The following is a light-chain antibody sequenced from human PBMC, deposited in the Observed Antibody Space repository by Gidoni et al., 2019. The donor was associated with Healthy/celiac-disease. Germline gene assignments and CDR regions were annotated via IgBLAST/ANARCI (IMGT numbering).Light chain of an antibody. CDR2: DAS. CDR1: QSVSSY. J-gene: IGKJ3*01. Sequence: DIVLPQSPATLSLSPGERATISCRASQSVSSYLAWYQQKPGQAPSLLIYDASNRATGIPARFSGSGSGTDFTLTISSLEPEDFAVYYCQQRSNWPFTFXPXTKVDIK. CDR3: QQRSNWPFT. V-gene: IGKV3-11*01.